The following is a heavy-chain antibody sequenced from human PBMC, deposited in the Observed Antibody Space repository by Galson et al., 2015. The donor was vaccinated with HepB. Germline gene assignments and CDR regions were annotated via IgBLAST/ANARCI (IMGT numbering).Heavy chain of an antibody. D-gene: IGHD3-22*01. CDR3: TTAQGYDSSGYFYWYFDL. CDR1: GFTFSNAW. CDR2: IKRKTDGGTT. V-gene: IGHV3-15*01. Sequence: SLRLSCAGSGFTFSNAWMSWVRQAPGKGLEWVGRIKRKTDGGTTDYAAPVKDRFTISRDDSKNTLYLQMNSLKTEDTAVYYCTTAQGYDSSGYFYWYFDLWGRGTLVSVSS. J-gene: IGHJ2*01.